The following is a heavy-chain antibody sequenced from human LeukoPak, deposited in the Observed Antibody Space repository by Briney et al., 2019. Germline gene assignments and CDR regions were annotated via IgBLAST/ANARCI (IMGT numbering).Heavy chain of an antibody. V-gene: IGHV1-2*02. CDR1: GYTFTDYF. CDR2: INPNSGGT. D-gene: IGHD5-18*01. CDR3: ARDPGYSSPRGDY. Sequence: TSVKVSCKASGYTFTDYFMHWVRQAPGQGLEWMGWINPNSGGTHYAQKFQGRVTMTRDTSISTAYMELSRLRSDDTAVYYCARDPGYSSPRGDYWGQGTLVTVSS. J-gene: IGHJ4*02.